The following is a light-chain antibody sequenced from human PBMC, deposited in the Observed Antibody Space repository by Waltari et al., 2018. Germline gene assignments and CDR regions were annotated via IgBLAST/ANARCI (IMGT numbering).Light chain of an antibody. V-gene: IGKV1-12*01. CDR1: QGVTTW. CDR2: AAF. Sequence: DIQMTQSPSSVSASVGDRVTITCRASQGVTTWLAWYQQKPGEAPKLLIYAAFRLQSGVPSRFTGSGYGTDFALTISSLQPEDFVTYYCQQAHTFPYTFGQGTKLEI. J-gene: IGKJ2*01. CDR3: QQAHTFPYT.